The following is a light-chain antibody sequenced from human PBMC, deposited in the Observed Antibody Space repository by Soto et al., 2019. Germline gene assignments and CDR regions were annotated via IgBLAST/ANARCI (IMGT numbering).Light chain of an antibody. CDR1: SSDVGSYNL. J-gene: IGLJ1*01. Sequence: QSALTQSASVSGSPGQSITISCTGTSSDVGSYNLVSWYQQHPGKAPKLMIYEGSKRPSGVSNRFSGSKSGNTASLTISGLQAEDEADYYCSSYAGSSSYVFGTGTKVTVL. V-gene: IGLV2-23*01. CDR2: EGS. CDR3: SSYAGSSSYV.